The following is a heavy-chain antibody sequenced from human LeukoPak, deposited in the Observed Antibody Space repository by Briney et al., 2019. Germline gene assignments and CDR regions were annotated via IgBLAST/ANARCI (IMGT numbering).Heavy chain of an antibody. J-gene: IGHJ6*02. D-gene: IGHD5-12*01. Sequence: PSETLSLTCTVSGGSVSSGSYYWSWIRQPPGKGLGWLGYIYYSGSTNYNPSLKSRVTISVDTSKNQFSLKPSSVTAADTAVYYCARDSGYDPAYYYGMDVWGQGTTVTVSS. V-gene: IGHV4-61*01. CDR3: ARDSGYDPAYYYGMDV. CDR1: GGSVSSGSYY. CDR2: IYYSGST.